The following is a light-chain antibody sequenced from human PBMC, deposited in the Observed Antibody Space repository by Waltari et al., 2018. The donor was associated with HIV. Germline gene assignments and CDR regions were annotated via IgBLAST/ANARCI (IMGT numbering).Light chain of an antibody. V-gene: IGKV3-11*01. CDR2: DAS. CDR1: QSVSDY. Sequence: EIVLTQSPATLSLSPGERATLSCRASQSVSDYLAWYQQKPGQAPKLFIYDASNRATGIPARFSGSGFGTDFTLTISSLEPEDFAVYYCQQRSTWPGPTFGGGTKVEI. CDR3: QQRSTWPGPT. J-gene: IGKJ4*01.